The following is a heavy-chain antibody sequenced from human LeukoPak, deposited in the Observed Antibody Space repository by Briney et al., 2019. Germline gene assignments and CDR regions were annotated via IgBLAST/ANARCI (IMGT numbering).Heavy chain of an antibody. CDR2: INHRGST. D-gene: IGHD5-24*01. J-gene: IGHJ4*02. CDR3: AVRGQRWLHPRSLDY. Sequence: SETLSLTCAVYGGSFSGYYWSWIRQPPGKGLEWVGEINHRGSTNYNPSLKSRVTISVDTSKNQFSLKLTSVPAADTALYSWAVRGQRWLHPRSLDYWGQGTLVTVSS. CDR1: GGSFSGYY. V-gene: IGHV4-34*01.